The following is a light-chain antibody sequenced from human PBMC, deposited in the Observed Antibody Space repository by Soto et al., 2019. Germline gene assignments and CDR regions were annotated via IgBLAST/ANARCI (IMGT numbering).Light chain of an antibody. Sequence: QSVLTQPPSVSGAPGQRVTISCTGSSSNIGAPYDVHWYQHLPGTAPKLIIYANSNRPSGVPDRFSGSRSGTSASLVITGLQSEDEADYYCQSYDVSLRGRVFGGGTKLTV. CDR1: SSNIGAPYD. V-gene: IGLV1-40*01. CDR3: QSYDVSLRGRV. CDR2: ANS. J-gene: IGLJ3*02.